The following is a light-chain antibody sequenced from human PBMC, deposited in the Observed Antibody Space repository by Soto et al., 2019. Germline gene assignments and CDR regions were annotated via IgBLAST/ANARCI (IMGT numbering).Light chain of an antibody. CDR1: SSNIGAGYD. J-gene: IGLJ2*01. CDR2: GNS. V-gene: IGLV1-40*01. Sequence: QSVLTQPPSVSGAPGQRVTISCTGSSSNIGAGYDVHWYQQLPGTAPKLLIYGNSNRPSGVPDRFSASTSGTSASLAISRLQAEDEADYYCQSSGTGLSGFVFGGGTKVTVL. CDR3: QSSGTGLSGFV.